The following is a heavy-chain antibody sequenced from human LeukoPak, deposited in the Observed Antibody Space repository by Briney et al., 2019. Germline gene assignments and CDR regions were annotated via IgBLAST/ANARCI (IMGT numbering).Heavy chain of an antibody. J-gene: IGHJ3*01. CDR3: ARSGSKPGGGAFDL. Sequence: SETLSLTCGVYGGSFSGYYWSWIRQPPGRGLEWIGEINQSGRTNYNPSLKSRVTISVDTSKNQFSLKLSSVTAADTAVYYCARSGSKPGGGAFDLWGQGTMVTVSS. V-gene: IGHV4-34*01. D-gene: IGHD3-10*01. CDR1: GGSFSGYY. CDR2: INQSGRT.